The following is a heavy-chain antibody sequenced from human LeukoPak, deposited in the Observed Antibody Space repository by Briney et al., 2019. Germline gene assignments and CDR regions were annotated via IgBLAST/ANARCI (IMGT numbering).Heavy chain of an antibody. J-gene: IGHJ4*02. CDR2: INHSGST. CDR1: GGSFSGYY. CDR3: AGEITMIVVL. V-gene: IGHV4-34*01. D-gene: IGHD3-22*01. Sequence: SETLSLTCAVYGGSFSGYYWSWIRQPPGKGLEWIGEINHSGSTNYNPSLKSRVTISVDTSKNQFSLKLSSVTAADTAVYYCAGEITMIVVLWGQGTLVTVSS.